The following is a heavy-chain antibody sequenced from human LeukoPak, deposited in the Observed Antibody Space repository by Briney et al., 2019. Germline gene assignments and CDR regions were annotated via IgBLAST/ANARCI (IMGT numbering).Heavy chain of an antibody. Sequence: SETLSLTCTVSGGSISSGDYYWSWIRQPPGKGLGWIGYIYYSGSTYYNPSLKSRVTISVDTSKNQFSLKLSSVTAADTAVYYCARAHYDILTAKPYYFDYWGQGTLVTVSS. CDR1: GGSISSGDYY. CDR2: IYYSGST. V-gene: IGHV4-30-4*08. J-gene: IGHJ4*02. D-gene: IGHD3-9*01. CDR3: ARAHYDILTAKPYYFDY.